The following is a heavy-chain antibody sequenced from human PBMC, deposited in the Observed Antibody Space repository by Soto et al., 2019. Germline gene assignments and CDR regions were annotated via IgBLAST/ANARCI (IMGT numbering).Heavy chain of an antibody. CDR1: GGTFSSYT. Sequence: SVKVSCKASGGTFSSYTISWVRQAPGQGLEWMGKIIPILGIANYAQKFKGRVTITADKSTSTAYKELSSLRSEDTAVYYCARDRDCSSRSFIVAGGEGYYYGMDVWGQGTTVTVSS. CDR2: IIPILGIA. D-gene: IGHD5-12*01. J-gene: IGHJ6*02. CDR3: ARDRDCSSRSFIVAGGEGYYYGMDV. V-gene: IGHV1-69*04.